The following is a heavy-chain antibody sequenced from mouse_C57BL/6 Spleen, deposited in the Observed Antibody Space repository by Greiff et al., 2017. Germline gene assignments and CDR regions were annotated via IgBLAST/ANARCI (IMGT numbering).Heavy chain of an antibody. CDR2: IDPSDSET. V-gene: IGHV1-52*01. D-gene: IGHD2-5*01. J-gene: IGHJ1*03. CDR1: GYTFTSYW. CDR3: ARKGYSNYVWYFDV. Sequence: QVQLQQPGAELVRPGSSVKLSCKASGYTFTSYWMHWVKQRPIQGLEWIGNIDPSDSETHYNQKFKDKATLTVDKSSSTAYMQLSSLTADDSAVYYCARKGYSNYVWYFDVWGTGTTVTVAS.